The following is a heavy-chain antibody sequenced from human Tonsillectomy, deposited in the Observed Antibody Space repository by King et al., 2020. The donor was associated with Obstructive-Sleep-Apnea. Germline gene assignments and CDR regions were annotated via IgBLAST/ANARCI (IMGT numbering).Heavy chain of an antibody. J-gene: IGHJ5*02. D-gene: IGHD3-9*01. Sequence: QVQLQESGPGLVKPSETLSLTCTVSGDSISSYSWSWIRQSPGKGLEWIGYIDYSGSANYDPSLKSRVTISIDTSKNHFSLRLSSVTAADTAVYYCARVGVDYGILTGHNRHRDWFDPWGQGILVTVSS. CDR1: GDSISSYS. V-gene: IGHV4-59*01. CDR3: ARVGVDYGILTGHNRHRDWFDP. CDR2: IDYSGSA.